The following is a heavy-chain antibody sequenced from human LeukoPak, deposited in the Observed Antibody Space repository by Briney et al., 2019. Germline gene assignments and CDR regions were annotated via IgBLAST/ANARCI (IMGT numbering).Heavy chain of an antibody. V-gene: IGHV3-33*01. CDR1: RFTLSRYG. Sequence: PGRSLRLSRAASRFTLSRYGMHWLHQAPGKGLDWVAMIWYDGSSNYYAHSVRGRFTISRDNSKNTLYLQMNSLRAEDTAVYYCARDEGYCRGGSCDSAEYFQHWGEGTLVTVSS. D-gene: IGHD2-15*01. CDR2: IWYDGSSN. J-gene: IGHJ1*01. CDR3: ARDEGYCRGGSCDSAEYFQH.